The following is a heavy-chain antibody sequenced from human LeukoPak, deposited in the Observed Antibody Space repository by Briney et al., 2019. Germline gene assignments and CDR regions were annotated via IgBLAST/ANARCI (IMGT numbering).Heavy chain of an antibody. V-gene: IGHV3-21*01. Sequence: PGGSLRLSCAASGFTFSSYSMNWVRQAPGKGLEWVSSISSSSSYIYYANSVKGRFTISRDNAKNSLYLQMNSLRAEDTAVYYCAREIGGYARYYYYYYYMDVWGKGTTVTISS. J-gene: IGHJ6*03. CDR3: AREIGGYARYYYYYYYMDV. CDR2: ISSSSSYI. D-gene: IGHD5-12*01. CDR1: GFTFSSYS.